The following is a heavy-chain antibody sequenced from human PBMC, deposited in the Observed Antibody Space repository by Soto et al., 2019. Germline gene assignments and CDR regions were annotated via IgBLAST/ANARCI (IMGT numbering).Heavy chain of an antibody. V-gene: IGHV3-21*01. CDR1: GFTFSSYS. D-gene: IGHD1-20*01. J-gene: IGHJ5*02. CDR2: ISSSSSYI. Sequence: EVQLVESGGGLVKPGGSLRLSCAASGFTFSSYSMNWVRQAPGKGLEWVSSISSSSSYIYYADSVKGRFTISRDNAKNSLYLQMNSLRAEDTAVYYCARAGAITGTMTNWFDPWGQGTLVSVSS. CDR3: ARAGAITGTMTNWFDP.